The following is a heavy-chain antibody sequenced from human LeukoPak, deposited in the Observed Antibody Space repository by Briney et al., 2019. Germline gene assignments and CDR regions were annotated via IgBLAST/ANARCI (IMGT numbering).Heavy chain of an antibody. D-gene: IGHD2-2*01. J-gene: IGHJ4*02. CDR2: INHSGST. CDR1: GGSFSGYY. V-gene: IGHV4-34*01. Sequence: SETLSLTCAVYGGSFSGYYWSWIRQPPGKGLEWIGEINHSGSTNYNPSLKSRVTISVDTSKNQFPLKLSSVTAADTAVYYCARLQRYQLLFVSAGGKYFDYWGQGTLVTVSS. CDR3: ARLQRYQLLFVSAGGKYFDY.